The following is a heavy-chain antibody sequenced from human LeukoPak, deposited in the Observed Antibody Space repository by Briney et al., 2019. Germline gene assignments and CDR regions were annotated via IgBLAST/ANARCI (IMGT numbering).Heavy chain of an antibody. V-gene: IGHV4-59*07. CDR2: INYSGST. Sequence: SDTLSLTCTVSGGSISIYSWSWIPQPPGKGLVWIVYINYSGSTNYNPSLKSRVTISVDTSKRQVSLRLSSVTAADTAVYYCAGSGYSYGYNFDYWGQGTLVTVSS. CDR3: AGSGYSYGYNFDY. J-gene: IGHJ4*02. D-gene: IGHD5-18*01. CDR1: GGSISIYS.